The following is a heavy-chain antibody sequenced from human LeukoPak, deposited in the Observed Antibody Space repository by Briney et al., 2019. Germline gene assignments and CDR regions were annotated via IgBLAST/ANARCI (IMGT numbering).Heavy chain of an antibody. J-gene: IGHJ3*02. CDR1: GGSITGYY. CDR3: ARHKPTGGVDAFDM. D-gene: IGHD3-16*01. CDR2: IHYSGRT. V-gene: IGHV4-59*08. Sequence: SESLSLTCTVSGGSITGYYWIWIRQPPGKGLEWIGYIHYSGRTNYNPSLRSRVALLVDTSKNQFSLNLSSVTAAATAVYYCARHKPTGGVDAFDMWGQGTMVTVSS.